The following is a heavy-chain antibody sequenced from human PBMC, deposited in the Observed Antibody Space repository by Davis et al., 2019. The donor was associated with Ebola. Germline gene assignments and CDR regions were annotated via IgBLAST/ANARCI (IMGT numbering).Heavy chain of an antibody. CDR1: GGSISTYQ. Sequence: PSETLSLTCTVSGGSISTYQWSWIRQPPGKGLEWIGEINHSGSTNYNPSLKSRVTISVDTSKNQFSLKLSSVTAADTAVYYCARGAEDGYNNKTFDYWGQGTLVTVSS. CDR3: ARGAEDGYNNKTFDY. J-gene: IGHJ4*02. CDR2: INHSGST. D-gene: IGHD5-24*01. V-gene: IGHV4-34*01.